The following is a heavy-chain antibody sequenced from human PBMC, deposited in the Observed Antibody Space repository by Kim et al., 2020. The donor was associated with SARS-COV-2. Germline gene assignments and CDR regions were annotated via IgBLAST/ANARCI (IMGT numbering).Heavy chain of an antibody. Sequence: AESVKGRFTISRDNSKNTLYVQRNSLGGEDTAVYYCARVPIYSSGWDIDYWGQGTLVTVSS. J-gene: IGHJ4*02. D-gene: IGHD6-19*01. CDR3: ARVPIYSSGWDIDY. V-gene: IGHV3-30*01.